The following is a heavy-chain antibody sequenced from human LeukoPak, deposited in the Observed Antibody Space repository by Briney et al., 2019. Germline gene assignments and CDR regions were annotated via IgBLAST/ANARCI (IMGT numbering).Heavy chain of an antibody. D-gene: IGHD4-17*01. CDR2: ISWDGGST. J-gene: IGHJ6*03. Sequence: GGSLRLSCAASGFTFDDYTMHWVRQAPGKGLERVSLISWDGGSTYYADSVKGRFTISRDNSKNSLYLQMNSLRTEDTALYYCAKGAASPIRAYYYYYMDVWGKGTTVTVSS. V-gene: IGHV3-43*01. CDR1: GFTFDDYT. CDR3: AKGAASPIRAYYYYYMDV.